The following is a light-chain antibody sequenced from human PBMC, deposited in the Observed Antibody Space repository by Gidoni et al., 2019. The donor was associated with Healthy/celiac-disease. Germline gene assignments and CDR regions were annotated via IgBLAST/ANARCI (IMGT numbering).Light chain of an antibody. J-gene: IGKJ4*01. Sequence: IVFTQSPATLSLSPGERATLSCRASQSVSSYLAWYQQKPGQAPRLLIYDASNRATGIPARFSGSGSGTDFTLTISSLEPEDFAVYYCQQRSNWPPNFGGGTKVEIK. CDR3: QQRSNWPPN. V-gene: IGKV3-11*01. CDR2: DAS. CDR1: QSVSSY.